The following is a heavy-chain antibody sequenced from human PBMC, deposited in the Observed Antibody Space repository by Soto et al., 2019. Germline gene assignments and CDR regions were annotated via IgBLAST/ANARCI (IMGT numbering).Heavy chain of an antibody. Sequence: ASVKVSCKASGYTFTSYGISWVRQAPGQGLEWMGWISAYNGNTNYAQKLQGRVTMTTDTSTSTAYMELRSLRSDDTAVYYCAGAILVVAATRYAFEIWGQGTMVTGSS. V-gene: IGHV1-18*01. D-gene: IGHD2-15*01. J-gene: IGHJ3*02. CDR1: GYTFTSYG. CDR3: AGAILVVAATRYAFEI. CDR2: ISAYNGNT.